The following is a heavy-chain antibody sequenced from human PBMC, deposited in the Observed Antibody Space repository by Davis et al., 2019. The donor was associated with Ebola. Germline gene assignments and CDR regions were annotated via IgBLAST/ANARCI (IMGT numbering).Heavy chain of an antibody. CDR3: ARGWWGYGDYVWGNRYYFDY. D-gene: IGHD3-16*01. CDR1: GFTFSSYS. V-gene: IGHV3-48*02. Sequence: GESLKISCAASGFTFSSYSMNWVRQAPGKGLEWVSYISSSSSTIYYADSVKGRFTISRDNAKNSLYLQMNSLRDEDTAVYYCARGWWGYGDYVWGNRYYFDYWGQGTLVTVSS. CDR2: ISSSSSTI. J-gene: IGHJ4*02.